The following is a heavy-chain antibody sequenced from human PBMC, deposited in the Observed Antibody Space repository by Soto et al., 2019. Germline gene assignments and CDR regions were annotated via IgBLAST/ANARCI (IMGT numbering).Heavy chain of an antibody. D-gene: IGHD1-26*01. CDR1: GLTLSGYA. J-gene: IGHJ6*03. CDR2: ISRSGSSI. Sequence: PGGSLRLSCAASGLTLSGYAMYWVRQAPGKGLECVSGISRSGSSIYYADSVRGRFTISRDNSKNSLYLQMKSLRAEAMAVYYCAREQGEINPGMDVWGKGTTVTVSS. CDR3: AREQGEINPGMDV. V-gene: IGHV3-64*02.